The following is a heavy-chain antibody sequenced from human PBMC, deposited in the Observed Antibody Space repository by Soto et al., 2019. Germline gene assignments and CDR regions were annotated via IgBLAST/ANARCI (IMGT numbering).Heavy chain of an antibody. CDR3: ASVLSGTRSFDY. J-gene: IGHJ4*02. V-gene: IGHV3-11*05. D-gene: IGHD5-12*01. CDR1: GFSLSAYY. CDR2: ITTTGNYT. Sequence: QVQLVESGGGLVKPGGSLRLSCAASGFSLSAYYMTWIRQAPGKGLEWLSYITTTGNYTDYADSVKGRFTTSRDNAKTSLYLQMNSLRADDTAVDYCASVLSGTRSFDYWGQGTLVTVSS.